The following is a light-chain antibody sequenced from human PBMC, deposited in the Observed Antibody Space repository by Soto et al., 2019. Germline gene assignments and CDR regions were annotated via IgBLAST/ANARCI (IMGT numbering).Light chain of an antibody. CDR3: SSYTNINTRACV. Sequence: QSALTQPPSVSGSPGQSVTISCTGTSSDFGSYNRVSWYQQHPGKAPKLIIYEVTDRPSGVSNRFSGSKSGNTASLTISGLQAEDEAEYYCSSYTNINTRACVFGTGTKLTVL. CDR2: EVT. CDR1: SSDFGSYNR. V-gene: IGLV2-14*01. J-gene: IGLJ1*01.